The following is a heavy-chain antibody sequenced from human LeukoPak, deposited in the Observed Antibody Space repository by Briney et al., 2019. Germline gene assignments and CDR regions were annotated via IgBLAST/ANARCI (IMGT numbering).Heavy chain of an antibody. CDR2: INPHTGAA. CDR1: GYTFTENY. V-gene: IGHV1-2*02. J-gene: IGHJ4*02. Sequence: ASVKVSCKVSGYTFTENYIHWGRQTPGRGLEWMGLINPHTGAANYTQSFQGRVTLTRDTSSSTAYMHLSSLRFHDTAVYYCARGKSGYSPWGQGTPVTVSS. D-gene: IGHD3-22*01. CDR3: ARGKSGYSP.